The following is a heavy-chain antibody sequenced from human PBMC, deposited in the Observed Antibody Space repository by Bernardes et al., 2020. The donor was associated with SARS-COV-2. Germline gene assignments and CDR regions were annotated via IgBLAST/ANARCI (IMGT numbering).Heavy chain of an antibody. V-gene: IGHV3-7*01. Sequence: GGSLRLSCAASGFTFSSYWMRWVRQAPGKGLEWVANIKQDGRGKYYVDSVKGRFSISRDNAKNSLYLQMNSLRAEDTAVYYCAKGGYRYGSGGQGTLVTGSS. CDR2: IKQDGRGK. J-gene: IGHJ4*02. CDR3: AKGGYRYGS. D-gene: IGHD5-18*01. CDR1: GFTFSSYW.